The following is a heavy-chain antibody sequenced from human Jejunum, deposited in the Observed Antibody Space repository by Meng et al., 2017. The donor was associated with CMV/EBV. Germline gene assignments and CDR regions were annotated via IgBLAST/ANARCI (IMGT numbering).Heavy chain of an antibody. CDR2: IYYSGTT. Sequence: NSSSYYWGWIRQPPGKGLEWIGSIYYSGTTFYNPSLKSRVTISGDMSKNQFSLTLSSLTAADTAVFYCARGVLEVSNYYYGMDVWGQGTTVTVSS. CDR1: NSSSYY. J-gene: IGHJ6*02. CDR3: ARGVLEVSNYYYGMDV. D-gene: IGHD2-8*02. V-gene: IGHV4-39*01.